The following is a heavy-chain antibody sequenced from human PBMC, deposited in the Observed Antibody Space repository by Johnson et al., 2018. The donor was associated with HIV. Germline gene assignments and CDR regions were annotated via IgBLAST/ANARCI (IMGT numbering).Heavy chain of an antibody. Sequence: VQLVESGGGVVRPGGSLRLSCAASGFTFEDHGMSWVRQAPGKGLEWVSIIYSGGSTYYADSVKGRFTISRDNSKNTLYLQMNSLRAEDTAVYYCASPPDAFDIWGQGTMVTVSS. V-gene: IGHV3-66*02. CDR2: IYSGGST. CDR3: ASPPDAFDI. J-gene: IGHJ3*02. CDR1: GFTFEDHG.